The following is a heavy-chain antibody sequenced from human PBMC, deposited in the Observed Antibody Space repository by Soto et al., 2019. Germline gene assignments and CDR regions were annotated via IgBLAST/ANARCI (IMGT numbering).Heavy chain of an antibody. CDR1: GFTFSSYA. J-gene: IGHJ6*02. Sequence: QVQLVESGGGVVQPGRSLRLSCAASGFTFSSYAMHWVRQAPGKGLEWVAVISYDGSNKYYADSVKGRFTISRDNSKNTLYLQMNSLRAEDTAVYYCARDGPPSMVRGVKMRGYYYYGMDVWGQGTTVTVSS. D-gene: IGHD3-10*01. CDR3: ARDGPPSMVRGVKMRGYYYYGMDV. V-gene: IGHV3-30-3*01. CDR2: ISYDGSNK.